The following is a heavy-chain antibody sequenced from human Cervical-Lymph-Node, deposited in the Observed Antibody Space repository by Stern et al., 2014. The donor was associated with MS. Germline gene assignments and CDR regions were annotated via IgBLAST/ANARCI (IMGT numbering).Heavy chain of an antibody. CDR3: AGSGTYYPDY. CDR2: VHYSGTT. Sequence: QVQLQESGPGLVKPSETLSLTCSVSGGSISSYYWNWIRQPPGKGLEWIANVHYSGTTNSNPSLKSRVTILLDTSMNKISLKLTSVTAADTAVYYCAGSGTYYPDYWGQGILVTVSS. D-gene: IGHD3-3*01. CDR1: GGSISSYY. V-gene: IGHV4-59*08. J-gene: IGHJ4*02.